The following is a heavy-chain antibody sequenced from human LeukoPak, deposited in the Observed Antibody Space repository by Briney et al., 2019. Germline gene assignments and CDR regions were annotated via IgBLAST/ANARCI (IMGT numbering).Heavy chain of an antibody. V-gene: IGHV6-1*01. CDR1: GDSVSINSDV. Sequence: SQTLSLTCAISGDSVSINSDVWNWIRQSPSRGLEWLGRTYYRSRWFNDYAVSVKGRITINPDTSKNQFSLQLNSVTPEDTAVYYCARDADWAYDAFDLWGQGTLVTASS. CDR2: TYYRSRWFN. D-gene: IGHD4/OR15-4a*01. J-gene: IGHJ4*02. CDR3: ARDADWAYDAFDL.